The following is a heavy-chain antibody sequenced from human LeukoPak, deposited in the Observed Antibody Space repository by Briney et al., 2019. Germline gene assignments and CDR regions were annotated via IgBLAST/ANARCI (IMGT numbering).Heavy chain of an antibody. CDR2: IILIFGTA. CDR1: GGTFSSYA. CDR3: ARCIPNDSSGYRNWFDP. V-gene: IGHV1-69*05. D-gene: IGHD3-22*01. J-gene: IGHJ5*02. Sequence: SVKVSCKASGGTFSSYAISWVRQAPGQGLEWMGGIILIFGTANYAQKFQGRVTITTDESTSTAYMELNSLRSEDTAVYYCARCIPNDSSGYRNWFDPWGQGTLVTVSS.